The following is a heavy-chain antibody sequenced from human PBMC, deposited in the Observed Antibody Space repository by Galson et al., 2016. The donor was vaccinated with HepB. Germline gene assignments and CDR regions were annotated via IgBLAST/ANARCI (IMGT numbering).Heavy chain of an antibody. CDR3: GAGRDGYIDY. CDR1: GFTFSTHD. V-gene: IGHV3-23*01. J-gene: IGHJ4*01. CDR2: ISGIGENT. Sequence: SLRLSCAASGFTFSTHDMSWVRQAPGKGLEWVSAISGIGENTHYADSVKGRFSTSRDNAKNTLFLQMNSLRAEDTAVYYCGAGRDGYIDYWGQGALVTISS. D-gene: IGHD5-24*01.